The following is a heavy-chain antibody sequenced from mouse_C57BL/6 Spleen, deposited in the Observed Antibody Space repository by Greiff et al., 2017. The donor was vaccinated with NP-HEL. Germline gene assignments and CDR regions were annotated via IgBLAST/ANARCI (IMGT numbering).Heavy chain of an antibody. D-gene: IGHD1-1*01. V-gene: IGHV1-18*01. CDR1: GYTFTDYN. CDR2: INPNNGGT. Sequence: VHVKQSGPELVKPGASVKIPCKASGYTFTDYNMDWVKQSHGKSLEWIGDINPNNGGTIYNQKFKGKATLTVDKSSSTAYMELRSLTSEDTAVYYCARWDYYGSSLYAMDYWGQGTSVTVSS. J-gene: IGHJ4*01. CDR3: ARWDYYGSSLYAMDY.